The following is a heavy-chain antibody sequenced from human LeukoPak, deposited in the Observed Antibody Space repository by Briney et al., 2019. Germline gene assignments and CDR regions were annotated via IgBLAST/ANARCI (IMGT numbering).Heavy chain of an antibody. CDR3: ARISRSGYYFSDY. V-gene: IGHV4-31*03. Sequence: SQTLSLTCTVSGGSISRGGYYWSWIRQHPGKGLEWIGYIYYSGSTNYNPSLKSRVTISVDTSKNQFSLKLSSVTAADTAVYYCARISRSGYYFSDYWGQGTLVTVSS. CDR1: GGSISRGGYY. D-gene: IGHD3-22*01. CDR2: IYYSGST. J-gene: IGHJ4*02.